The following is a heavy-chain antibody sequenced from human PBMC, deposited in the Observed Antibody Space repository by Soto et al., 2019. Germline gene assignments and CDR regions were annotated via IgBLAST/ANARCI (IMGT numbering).Heavy chain of an antibody. J-gene: IGHJ5*02. D-gene: IGHD3-3*01. V-gene: IGHV3-33*01. Sequence: PGGSLRLSCAASGFTFSSYGMHWVRQAPGKGLEWVAVIWYDGSNKYYADSVKGRFTISRDNSKNTLYLQMNSLRAEDTAVYYCARHQGHYDFWRAPGFDPWGQGTLVTVSS. CDR3: ARHQGHYDFWRAPGFDP. CDR2: IWYDGSNK. CDR1: GFTFSSYG.